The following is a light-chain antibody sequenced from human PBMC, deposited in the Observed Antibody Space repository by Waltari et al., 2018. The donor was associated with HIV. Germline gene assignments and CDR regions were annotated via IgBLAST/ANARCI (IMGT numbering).Light chain of an antibody. CDR2: DNN. J-gene: IGLJ2*01. Sequence: QSVLTQPPSVSAAPGQKVPISCPGSSSNIRNNYVSWSQQLPGTAPKLLLYDNNRRPSGIPDRFSGSKSGTSATLGITGLQTGDEADYYCGTWDSSLSAGGVFGGGTKLTVL. CDR3: GTWDSSLSAGGV. V-gene: IGLV1-51*01. CDR1: SSNIRNNY.